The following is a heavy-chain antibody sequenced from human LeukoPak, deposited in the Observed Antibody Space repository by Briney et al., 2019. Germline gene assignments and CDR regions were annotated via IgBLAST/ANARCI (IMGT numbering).Heavy chain of an antibody. V-gene: IGHV3-23*01. CDR3: AKESGYAPPGWFDP. CDR1: GFTFSNYA. Sequence: GGSLRLSCAASGFTFSNYAMSWVRQAPGKGLEWVSAIRGTGGITYYAESVKGRFTISRDNSKNTLHLQMNSLRVEDTAAYYCAKESGYAPPGWFDPWGQGTLVTVSS. J-gene: IGHJ5*02. D-gene: IGHD2-2*01. CDR2: IRGTGGIT.